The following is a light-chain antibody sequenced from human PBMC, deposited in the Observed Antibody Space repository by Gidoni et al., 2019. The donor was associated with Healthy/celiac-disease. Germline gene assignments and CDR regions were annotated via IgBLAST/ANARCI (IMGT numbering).Light chain of an antibody. J-gene: IGKJ4*02. CDR1: HDISNY. CDR2: DAS. Sequence: DIQMPQSPTSLSASVVARVTITCQASHDISNYLNWYQQKPGKAPKLLLYDASNLETGVPSRFSGSGSGTDFTFTISSLQPEDIATYYCQQYDNLPLTFGGGTKVEIK. V-gene: IGKV1-33*01. CDR3: QQYDNLPLT.